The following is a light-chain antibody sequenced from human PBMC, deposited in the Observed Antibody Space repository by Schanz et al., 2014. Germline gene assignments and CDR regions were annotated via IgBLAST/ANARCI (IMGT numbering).Light chain of an antibody. CDR1: QDISNY. V-gene: IGKV1-33*01. J-gene: IGKJ5*01. CDR2: GSS. CDR3: QQYDNLPIT. Sequence: DIQMTQSPSSLSASVGDRVTITCQASQDISNYLNWYQQKPGKAPNLLIFGSSRLQSGVPSRFSGSGSGTDFTFTISSLQPEDIATYYCQQYDNLPITFGQGTRLEIK.